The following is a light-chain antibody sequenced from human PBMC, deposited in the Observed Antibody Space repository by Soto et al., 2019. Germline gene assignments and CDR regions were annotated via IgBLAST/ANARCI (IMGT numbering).Light chain of an antibody. CDR1: SSDVGSYNL. J-gene: IGLJ1*01. CDR3: CSYAGGSTSNYV. Sequence: QSVLTKPASVNGAPGQSITISCTGTSSDVGSYNLVSWFQQHPGKAPKLIIYEVSKRPSGLSNRFSGSKSGNTASLTISGLQAEDEADYYCCSYAGGSTSNYVFGTGTKVTVL. V-gene: IGLV2-23*02. CDR2: EVS.